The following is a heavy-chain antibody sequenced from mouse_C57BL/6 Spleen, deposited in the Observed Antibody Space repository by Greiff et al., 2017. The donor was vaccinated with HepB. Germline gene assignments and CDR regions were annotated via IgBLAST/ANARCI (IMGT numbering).Heavy chain of an antibody. CDR1: GYSFTDYN. J-gene: IGHJ3*01. D-gene: IGHD2-2*01. CDR2: INPNYGTT. CDR3: AKEVTTRLGAWFAY. V-gene: IGHV1-39*01. Sequence: VHVKQSGPELVKPGASVKISCKASGYSFTDYNMNWVKQSNGKSLEWIGVINPNYGTTSYNQKFKGKATLTVDQSSSTAYMQLNSLTSEDSAVYYCAKEVTTRLGAWFAYWGQGTLVTVSA.